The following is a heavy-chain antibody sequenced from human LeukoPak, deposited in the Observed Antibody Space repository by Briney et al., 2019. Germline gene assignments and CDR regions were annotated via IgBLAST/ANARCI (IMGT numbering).Heavy chain of an antibody. CDR1: GFTFSSYW. J-gene: IGHJ4*02. D-gene: IGHD3-16*01. Sequence: GSLRLSCAASGFTFSSYWMSWVRQAPGKGLEWVANIKQDGSEKYYVDSVKGRFTISRDNAKNSLYLQMNSLRAEDTAVYCCARRGGVTLPHFDYWGQGTLVTVSS. V-gene: IGHV3-7*01. CDR3: ARRGGVTLPHFDY. CDR2: IKQDGSEK.